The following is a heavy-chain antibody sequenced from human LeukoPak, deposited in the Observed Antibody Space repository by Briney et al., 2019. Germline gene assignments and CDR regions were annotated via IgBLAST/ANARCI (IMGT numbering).Heavy chain of an antibody. CDR3: AKDLGGYSGYDYFIDY. J-gene: IGHJ4*02. Sequence: PGGSLRLSCAASGFTFSSYGMHWVRQAPGKGLEWVAFIRYDGSNKYYADSVKGRFTISRDNSKNTLYLQMNSLRAEDTAVYYCAKDLGGYSGYDYFIDYWGQGTLVTVSS. D-gene: IGHD5-12*01. V-gene: IGHV3-30*02. CDR2: IRYDGSNK. CDR1: GFTFSSYG.